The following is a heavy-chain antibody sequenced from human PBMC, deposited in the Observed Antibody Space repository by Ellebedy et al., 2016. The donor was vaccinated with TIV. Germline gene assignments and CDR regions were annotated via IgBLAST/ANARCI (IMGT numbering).Heavy chain of an antibody. J-gene: IGHJ3*02. CDR1: GFTFSSYS. V-gene: IGHV3-21*01. Sequence: PGGSLRLSCAASGFTFSSYSMNWVRQAPGKGLEWVSSISSSSSYIYYADSVKGRFTISRDNAKNSLYLQMNSLRAEDTAVYYCARDGQDTMIPFDIWGQGTMVTVSS. CDR2: ISSSSSYI. D-gene: IGHD3-22*01. CDR3: ARDGQDTMIPFDI.